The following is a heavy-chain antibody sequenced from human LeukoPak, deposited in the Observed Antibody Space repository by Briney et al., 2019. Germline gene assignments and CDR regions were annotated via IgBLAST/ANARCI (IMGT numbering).Heavy chain of an antibody. V-gene: IGHV4-59*01. CDR2: IYYSGST. Sequence: PSETLSLTCTVSGGSISSYHWSWIRQPPGKGLEWIGYIYYSGSTNYNPSLKSRVTISVDTSKNQFSLKLSSVTAADTAVYYCARVGSSGWYRGVDYWGQGTLVTVSS. D-gene: IGHD6-19*01. CDR3: ARVGSSGWYRGVDY. J-gene: IGHJ4*02. CDR1: GGSISSYH.